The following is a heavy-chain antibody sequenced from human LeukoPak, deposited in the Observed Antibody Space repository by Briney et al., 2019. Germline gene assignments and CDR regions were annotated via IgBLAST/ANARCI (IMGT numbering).Heavy chain of an antibody. CDR2: ISSASNTI. CDR1: GFTFSSYS. J-gene: IGHJ4*02. D-gene: IGHD3-22*01. Sequence: GESLRLSCAASGFTFSSYSMNWVRQAPGKGLEWVSYISSASNTIYYADSVKGRFTISRDNSKNTLYLQMNSLRAEDTAVYYCAKVYDSSGYLFDYWGQGTLVTVSS. V-gene: IGHV3-48*01. CDR3: AKVYDSSGYLFDY.